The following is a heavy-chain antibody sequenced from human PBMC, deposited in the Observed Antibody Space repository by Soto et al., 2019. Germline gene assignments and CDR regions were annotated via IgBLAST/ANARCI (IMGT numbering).Heavy chain of an antibody. CDR1: GFTFSSYA. Sequence: QVQLVESGGGVVQPGRSLRLSCAASGFTFSSYAMHWVRQAPGKGLEWVAVISYDGSNKYYADSVKGRFTISRDNSKNRRYLQNNSLSGEDTAVYYCARDLNTIVGVAYYYYYGMDVWGQGTTVTVSS. J-gene: IGHJ6*02. V-gene: IGHV3-30-3*01. D-gene: IGHD3-3*01. CDR2: ISYDGSNK. CDR3: ARDLNTIVGVAYYYYYGMDV.